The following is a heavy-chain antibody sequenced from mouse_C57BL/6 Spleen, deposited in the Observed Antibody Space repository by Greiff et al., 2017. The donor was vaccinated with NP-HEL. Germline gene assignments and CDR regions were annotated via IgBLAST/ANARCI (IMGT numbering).Heavy chain of an antibody. V-gene: IGHV1-9*01. CDR1: GYTFTGYW. Sequence: QVQLQQSGAELMKPGASVKLSCKATGYTFTGYWIEWVKQRPGHGLEWIGEILPGRGSTNYNEKFKGKATFTADTSSNTAYMQLSSLTTEDSAIYYCARYQGRGKGYFDYWGQGTTLTVSS. CDR2: ILPGRGST. CDR3: ARYQGRGKGYFDY. J-gene: IGHJ2*01. D-gene: IGHD3-2*02.